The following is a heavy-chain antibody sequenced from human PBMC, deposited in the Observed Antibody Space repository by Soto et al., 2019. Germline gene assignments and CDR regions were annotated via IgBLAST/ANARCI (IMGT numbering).Heavy chain of an antibody. Sequence: QVQLQESGPGLVKPSQTLSLTCSVSGGSISAGNYYWSWIRQSPGKGLEWIGYIYYTGSTYYNPSLQSRVSISVDTCKNQFSLRLSSVTAADTAVYYGAREGTPPVSYFDLWGQGNLVSVSS. CDR2: IYYTGST. D-gene: IGHD2-2*01. J-gene: IGHJ4*02. V-gene: IGHV4-30-4*01. CDR1: GGSISAGNYY. CDR3: AREGTPPVSYFDL.